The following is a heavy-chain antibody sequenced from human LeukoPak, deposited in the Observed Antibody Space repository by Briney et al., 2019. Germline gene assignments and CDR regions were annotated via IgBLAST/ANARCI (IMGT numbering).Heavy chain of an antibody. Sequence: GGSLRLSCAASGFTVSSNYMSWVRQAPGKGLEWVSVIYSGGSTYYADSVKGRFTISRDNSKNTLYLQMNSLRAEDTAVYYCARRTPGMGYDYWGQGTLVTVSS. CDR2: IYSGGST. D-gene: IGHD2-15*01. CDR3: ARRTPGMGYDY. J-gene: IGHJ4*02. CDR1: GFTVSSNY. V-gene: IGHV3-53*01.